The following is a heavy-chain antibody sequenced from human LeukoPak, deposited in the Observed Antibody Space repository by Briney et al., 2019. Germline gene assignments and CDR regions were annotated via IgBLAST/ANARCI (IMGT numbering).Heavy chain of an antibody. J-gene: IGHJ4*02. Sequence: GESLRLSCAASGFTFSAYVLNWVRQAPGKGLEWVSSITGGGDTYYAESVKGRFTISRDKSQKTLYLQISSLRPEDTARYYCAKWAGDETYSSTYYGPLDHWGQGTQVTVSS. CDR1: GFTFSAYV. V-gene: IGHV3-23*01. CDR3: AKWAGDETYSSTYYGPLDH. D-gene: IGHD3-3*01. CDR2: ITGGGDT.